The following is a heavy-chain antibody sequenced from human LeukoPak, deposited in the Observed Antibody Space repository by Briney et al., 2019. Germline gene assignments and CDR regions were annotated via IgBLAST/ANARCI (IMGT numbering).Heavy chain of an antibody. CDR2: INPNSGNT. CDR1: GYTFTGYY. J-gene: IGHJ4*02. D-gene: IGHD3-16*01. Sequence: GASVNVSCKASGYTFTGYYMHWVRQAPGQGLEWMGWINPNSGNTGYAQKFQGRVTMTRNTSISTAYMELSSLRSEDTAVYYCARVWVGYPGGYWGQGTLVTVSS. V-gene: IGHV1-8*02. CDR3: ARVWVGYPGGY.